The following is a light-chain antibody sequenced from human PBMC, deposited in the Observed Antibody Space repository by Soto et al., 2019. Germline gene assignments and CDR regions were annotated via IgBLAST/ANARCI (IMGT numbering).Light chain of an antibody. CDR2: EDN. CDR3: CSYAGSSTSWV. J-gene: IGLJ3*02. CDR1: RSDVGSYTL. Sequence: QSVLTQPASVSGSPGRSITISCTGTRSDVGSYTLVSWYQQHPGRAPKLLIYEDNKRPSGVSNRFSGSKSGNTASLTISGLQADDEADYYCCSYAGSSTSWVFGGGTKVTVL. V-gene: IGLV2-23*01.